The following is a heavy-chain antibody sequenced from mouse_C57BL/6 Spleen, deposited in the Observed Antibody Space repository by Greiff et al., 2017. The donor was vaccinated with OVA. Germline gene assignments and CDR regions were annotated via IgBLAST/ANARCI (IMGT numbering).Heavy chain of an antibody. J-gene: IGHJ4*01. D-gene: IGHD2-4*01. Sequence: EESGPGLVKPSQSLSLTCSVTGYSITSGYYWNWIRQFPGNKLEWMGYISYDGSNNYNPSLKNRISITRDTSKNQFFLKLNSVTTEDTATYYCARDYDYALGYWGQGTSVTVSS. CDR1: GYSITSGYY. CDR3: ARDYDYALGY. CDR2: ISYDGSN. V-gene: IGHV3-6*01.